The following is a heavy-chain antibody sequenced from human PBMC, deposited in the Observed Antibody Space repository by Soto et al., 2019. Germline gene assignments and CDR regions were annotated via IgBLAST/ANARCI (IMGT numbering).Heavy chain of an antibody. CDR2: VYRSGTT. CDR1: GSSISSAYY. V-gene: IGHV4-38-2*02. Sequence: SETLSLTCAVYGSSISSAYYWAWIRQSPGKGLEWIGSVYRSGTTYYKASLRSRVTMSLHTSDNQFSLKLTSVTAADTAIYFCARDPADCASSSCFNWFDPWGQGTLVTVS. J-gene: IGHJ5*02. D-gene: IGHD2-2*01. CDR3: ARDPADCASSSCFNWFDP.